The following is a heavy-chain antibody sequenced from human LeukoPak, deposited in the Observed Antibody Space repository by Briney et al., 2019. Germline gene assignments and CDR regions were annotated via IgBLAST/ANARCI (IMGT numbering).Heavy chain of an antibody. Sequence: GGSLRLSCAPSGFAFSSYGMHWVRQAPGKGLEWVAVIWSDGNRKYHAESVKGRFTISRDNSKNTLDLQMDSLRAEDTAVYYCARDSSVGTFYLDYWGQGILVTVSS. CDR3: ARDSSVGTFYLDY. J-gene: IGHJ4*02. CDR1: GFAFSSYG. D-gene: IGHD1-26*01. CDR2: IWSDGNRK. V-gene: IGHV3-33*01.